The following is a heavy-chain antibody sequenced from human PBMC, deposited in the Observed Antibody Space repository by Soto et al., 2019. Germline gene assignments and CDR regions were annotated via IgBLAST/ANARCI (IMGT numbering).Heavy chain of an antibody. CDR3: AKGPYYYDSGTYLFDY. CDR1: GFTFSSYA. J-gene: IGHJ4*02. V-gene: IGHV3-23*01. Sequence: EVQLLESGGDLVQPGGSLRLSCAASGFTFSSYAMTWVRQAPGKGLEWVSAISGSGGSTYYADSVKGRFSISRDNSKNTLYLQMTSLRAEDTAEYYGAKGPYYYDSGTYLFDYWGQGTLVTISS. D-gene: IGHD3-10*01. CDR2: ISGSGGST.